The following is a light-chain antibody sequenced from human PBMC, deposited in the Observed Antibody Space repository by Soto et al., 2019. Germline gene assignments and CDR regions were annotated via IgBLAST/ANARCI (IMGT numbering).Light chain of an antibody. V-gene: IGKV1-33*01. Sequence: DIQMTQSPSSLSASVGDRVTITCQASHDIRNYLNWYQQKPGQAPRLLIHDASRLQTGVPSRFGGSGSGTDFILTITSLQPDDIATYHCQQYDNLPLTFGGGTKVEI. CDR3: QQYDNLPLT. CDR2: DAS. CDR1: HDIRNY. J-gene: IGKJ4*01.